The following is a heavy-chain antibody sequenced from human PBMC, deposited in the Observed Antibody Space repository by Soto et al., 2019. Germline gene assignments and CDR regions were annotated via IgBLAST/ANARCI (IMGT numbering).Heavy chain of an antibody. CDR1: GGTFSSYA. CDR3: ARASKLAAAGAPPDY. CDR2: IIPIFGTA. J-gene: IGHJ4*02. V-gene: IGHV1-69*01. Sequence: QVQLVQSGAEVKKPGSSVKVSCKASGGTFSSYAIRWVRQAPGQGLEWMGGIIPIFGTANYAQEFQGRVTITADESTSTAYMELSSLRSEDTAVYYCARASKLAAAGAPPDYWGQGTLVTVSS. D-gene: IGHD6-13*01.